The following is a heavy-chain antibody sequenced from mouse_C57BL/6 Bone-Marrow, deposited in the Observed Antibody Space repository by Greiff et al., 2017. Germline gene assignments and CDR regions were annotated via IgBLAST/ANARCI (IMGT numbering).Heavy chain of an antibody. Sequence: QVQLQQSGAELVKPGASVKMSCKASGYTFTSYWITWVKQRPGKGLEWIGDIYPGSGSTNYNEKFKSKATLTVDTSSSTAYMQLSSLTSEDSAVYCGARSTYCCSSPYYALDYWGQGTSGTVSS. J-gene: IGHJ4*01. CDR3: ARSTYCCSSPYYALDY. D-gene: IGHD1-1*01. CDR1: GYTFTSYW. V-gene: IGHV1-55*01. CDR2: IYPGSGST.